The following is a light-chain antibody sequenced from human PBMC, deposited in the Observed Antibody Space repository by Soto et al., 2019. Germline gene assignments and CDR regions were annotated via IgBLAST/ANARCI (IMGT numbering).Light chain of an antibody. CDR1: QDIGSA. CDR3: QQYGDRPRT. V-gene: IGKV3-15*01. J-gene: IGKJ1*01. CDR2: DAS. Sequence: EVVLTQSPSTLSVSPLDRATLSCRASQDIGSAVAWYHQRSGQAPRLLIFDASIRVPTTPARFSGSVSGTEFTLTISSLESEDFAVYFCQQYGDRPRTFGQGTKV.